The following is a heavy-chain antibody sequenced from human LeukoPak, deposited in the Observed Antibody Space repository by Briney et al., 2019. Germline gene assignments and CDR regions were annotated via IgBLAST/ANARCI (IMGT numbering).Heavy chain of an antibody. CDR1: GFTFSIYA. D-gene: IGHD3-9*01. CDR2: ISGSGGST. CDR3: AKDLIITIGYYFDY. V-gene: IGHV3-23*01. Sequence: GGSLRLSCAASGFTFSIYAMSWVRQAPGKGLEWVSAISGSGGSTYYADSVKGRFTISRDNSKNTLYLQMNSLRAEDTAVYYCAKDLIITIGYYFDYWGQGTLVTVSS. J-gene: IGHJ4*02.